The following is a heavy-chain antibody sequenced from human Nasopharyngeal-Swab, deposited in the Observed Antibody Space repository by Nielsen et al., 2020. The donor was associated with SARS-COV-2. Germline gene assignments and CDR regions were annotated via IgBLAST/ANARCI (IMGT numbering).Heavy chain of an antibody. Sequence: GESLKISCAASGFGLSRYWLSWVRQAPGRGLEWVANIRQDGNEKSFWDSVRGPFTISRDNAKNSLSLQMNSLRAEDTAVYYCAREGAGGFDVWGQGTMVTVSS. CDR2: IRQDGNEK. V-gene: IGHV3-7*04. CDR1: GFGLSRYW. D-gene: IGHD2-15*01. J-gene: IGHJ3*01. CDR3: AREGAGGFDV.